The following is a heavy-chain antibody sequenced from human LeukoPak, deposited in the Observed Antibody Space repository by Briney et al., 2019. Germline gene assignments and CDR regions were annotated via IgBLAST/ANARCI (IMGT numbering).Heavy chain of an antibody. CDR2: INHSGST. D-gene: IGHD6-13*01. CDR3: ARGQDSWYRYNWFDP. J-gene: IGHJ5*02. Sequence: PSETLSLTCAVYGGSFSGYYWSWIRQPPGKGLEWIGEINHSGSTNYNPSLKSRVTISVGTSKNQFSLKLSSVTAADTAVYYCARGQDSWYRYNWFDPWGQGTLVTVSS. CDR1: GGSFSGYY. V-gene: IGHV4-34*01.